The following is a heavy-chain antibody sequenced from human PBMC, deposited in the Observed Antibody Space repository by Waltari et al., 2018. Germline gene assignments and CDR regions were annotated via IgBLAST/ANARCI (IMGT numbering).Heavy chain of an antibody. V-gene: IGHV4-59*01. J-gene: IGHJ4*02. D-gene: IGHD4-17*01. CDR3: ASATDYAGYQFDY. CDR2: IYYSGST. Sequence: QVQLQESGPGLVKPSEPLSLTCTVSGGSISSYYWSWIRQPPGKGLEWIGYIYYSGSTNYNPSLKSRVTISVDTSKNQFSLKLSSVTAADTAVYYCASATDYAGYQFDYWGQGTLVTVSS. CDR1: GGSISSYY.